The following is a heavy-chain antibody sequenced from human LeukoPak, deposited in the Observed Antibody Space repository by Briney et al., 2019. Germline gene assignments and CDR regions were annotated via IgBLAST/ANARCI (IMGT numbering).Heavy chain of an antibody. CDR3: AKSGGLVRGVLGY. CDR1: GVTFSNYA. CDR2: ISDSGTGT. V-gene: IGHV3-23*01. D-gene: IGHD3-10*01. J-gene: IGHJ4*02. Sequence: PGGSLRLSCAASGVTFSNYAMRWVRQAPGKGLEWVSAISDSGTGTYYADSVKGRFTISRDNSKNTLYVQLDSLRAEDTAVYYCAKSGGLVRGVLGYWGQGTLVTVSS.